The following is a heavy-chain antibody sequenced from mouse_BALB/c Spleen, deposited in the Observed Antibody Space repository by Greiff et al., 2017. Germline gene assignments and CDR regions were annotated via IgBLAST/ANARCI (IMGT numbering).Heavy chain of an antibody. CDR2: IYPSDSYT. V-gene: IGHV1-69*02. D-gene: IGHD2-14*01. CDR1: GYTFTSYW. CDR3: TRGRSTIGAMDY. J-gene: IGHJ4*01. Sequence: VQLQQPGAELVRPGASVKLSCKASGYTFTSYWINWVKQRPGQGLEWIGNIYPSDSYTNYNQKFKDKATLTVDKSSSTAYMQLSSPTSEDSAVYYCTRGRSTIGAMDYWGQGTSVTVSS.